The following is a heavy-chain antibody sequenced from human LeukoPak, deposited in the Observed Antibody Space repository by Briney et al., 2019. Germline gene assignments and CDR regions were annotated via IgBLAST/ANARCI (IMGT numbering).Heavy chain of an antibody. CDR2: ISGSGTHT. D-gene: IGHD4-23*01. CDR1: GFTFSDYY. CDR3: ARHDYHSNSDAFDV. J-gene: IGHJ3*01. V-gene: IGHV3-11*06. Sequence: PGGSLRLSCAASGFTFSDYYMSWIRQAPGKGLEWVSYISGSGTHTTYPDSVKGRFTISRDNAKNSLSLQVNSLRVHDTALYYCARHDYHSNSDAFDVWGQGTMVTVSS.